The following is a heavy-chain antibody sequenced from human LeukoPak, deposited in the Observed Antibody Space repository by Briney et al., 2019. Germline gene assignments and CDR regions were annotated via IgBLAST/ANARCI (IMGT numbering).Heavy chain of an antibody. CDR1: GYTFTSYD. D-gene: IGHD4-17*01. CDR3: ARETKTVKYAFDI. J-gene: IGHJ3*02. CDR2: INPNSGGT. V-gene: IGHV1-2*04. Sequence: ASVKVSCKASGYTFTSYDINWVRQATGQGLEWMGWINPNSGGTNYAQKFQGWVTMTRDTSISTAYMELSRLRSDDTAVYYCARETKTVKYAFDIWGQGTMVTVSP.